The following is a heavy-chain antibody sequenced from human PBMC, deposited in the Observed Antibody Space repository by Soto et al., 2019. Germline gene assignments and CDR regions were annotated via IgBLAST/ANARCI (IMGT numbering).Heavy chain of an antibody. J-gene: IGHJ3*02. CDR2: ISGSGGST. V-gene: IGHV3-23*01. CDR1: GFTFSSYA. Sequence: EVQLLESGGGLVQPGGSLRLSCAASGFTFSSYAMSWVRQAPGKGLEWVSAISGSGGSTYYADSVKARFTISIDNSKNTLYLQMNSLRAEDTALYYCAKDPDDAFDIWGEGTMVTVSS. CDR3: AKDPDDAFDI.